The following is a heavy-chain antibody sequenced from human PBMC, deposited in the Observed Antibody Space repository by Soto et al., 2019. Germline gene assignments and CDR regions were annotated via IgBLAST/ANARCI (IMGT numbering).Heavy chain of an antibody. CDR1: GFTFSSYA. Sequence: EVQLLESGGGLVQPGGSLRLSCAASGFTFSSYAMSWVRQAPGKGLEWVSAISGSGGSTYYADSVKGRFTISRDNSKNTLYLQMNRLRAEDTAVYYCAKVPGVQRWLPPDYWGQGTLVTVSA. V-gene: IGHV3-23*01. J-gene: IGHJ4*02. CDR3: AKVPGVQRWLPPDY. D-gene: IGHD5-18*01. CDR2: ISGSGGST.